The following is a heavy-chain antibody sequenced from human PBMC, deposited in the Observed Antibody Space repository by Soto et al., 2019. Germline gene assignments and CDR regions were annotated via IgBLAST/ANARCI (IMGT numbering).Heavy chain of an antibody. CDR1: GASISSFY. CDR3: VRDGTKTLRDWFDP. J-gene: IGHJ5*02. D-gene: IGHD1-1*01. Sequence: ASETLSLTFTVSGASISSFYWSWIRESAGKGLEWIGRIYATGTTDYNPSLKSRVMMSVDTSKKQFSMKLRSVTAADTAVYYCVRDGTKTLRDWFDPWGQGISVTVPS. CDR2: IYATGTT. V-gene: IGHV4-4*07.